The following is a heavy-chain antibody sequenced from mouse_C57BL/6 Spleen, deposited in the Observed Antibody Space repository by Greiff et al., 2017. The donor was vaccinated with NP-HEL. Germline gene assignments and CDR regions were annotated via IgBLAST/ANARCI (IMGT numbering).Heavy chain of an antibody. D-gene: IGHD1-1*01. J-gene: IGHJ2*01. CDR2: IHPNSGST. Sequence: QVQLKQPGAELVKPGASVKLSCKASGYTFTSYWMHWVKQRPGQGLEWIGMIHPNSGSTNYNEKFKSKATLTVDKSSSTAYMQLSSLTSEDSAVYYCARTTVVATVDYWGQGTTLTVSS. V-gene: IGHV1-64*01. CDR1: GYTFTSYW. CDR3: ARTTVVATVDY.